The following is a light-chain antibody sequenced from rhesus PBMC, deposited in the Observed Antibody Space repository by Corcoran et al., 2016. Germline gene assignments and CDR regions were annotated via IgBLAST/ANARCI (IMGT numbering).Light chain of an antibody. V-gene: IGKV3-10*01. CDR3: YQHSSGYS. Sequence: QVILTQSPATLSLSPGERATLSCRASQSVSSYLAWYQQKPGQAPRLLISGASSRATGIPDRVSGSGSGTDFTLTISSLEPEDVGVYHCYQHSSGYSFGQGTKVEIK. CDR2: GAS. CDR1: QSVSSY. J-gene: IGKJ2*01.